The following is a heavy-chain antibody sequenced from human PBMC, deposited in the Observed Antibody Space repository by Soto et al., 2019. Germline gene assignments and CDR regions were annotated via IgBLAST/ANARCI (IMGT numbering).Heavy chain of an antibody. J-gene: IGHJ4*02. D-gene: IGHD3-22*01. CDR2: MIPIFGTA. CDR1: GGSFNRHT. CDR3: ARGWGYDSTDYYYAY. V-gene: IGHV1-69*01. Sequence: QVQLVQSGAEVRKPGSSVRVSCKASGGSFNRHTISWVRQAPGQGLEWMGGMIPIFGTANHAQRFQGRVTIIADESTSTVYMELGSLSSDDTAIYYCARGWGYDSTDYYYAYWGQGTLVIVSS.